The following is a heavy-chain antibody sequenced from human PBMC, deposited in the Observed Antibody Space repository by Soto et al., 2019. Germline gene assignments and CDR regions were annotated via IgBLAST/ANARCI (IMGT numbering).Heavy chain of an antibody. J-gene: IGHJ4*02. D-gene: IGHD6-19*01. CDR3: ARATLGIAVAGTRYFDY. CDR1: GGSFSGYY. V-gene: IGHV4-34*01. CDR2: INHSGST. Sequence: SETLSLTCAVYGGSFSGYYWSWIRQPPGKGLEWIGEINHSGSTNYNPSLKSRVTISVDTSKNQFSLKLSSVTAVDTAVYYCARATLGIAVAGTRYFDYWGQGTLVTVSS.